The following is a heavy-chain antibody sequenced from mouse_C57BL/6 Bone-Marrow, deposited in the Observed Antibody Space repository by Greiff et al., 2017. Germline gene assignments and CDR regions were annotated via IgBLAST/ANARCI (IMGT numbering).Heavy chain of an antibody. V-gene: IGHV1-58*01. Sequence: VHVKQSGAELVRPGSSVKMSCKTSGYTFTSYGINWVKQRPGQGLEWIGYIYIGNGYTEYNEKFKGKATLTSDTSSSTAYMQLSSLTSEDSAIYFCARWPAQAIYYAMDYWGQGTSVTVSS. CDR3: ARWPAQAIYYAMDY. CDR1: GYTFTSYG. CDR2: IYIGNGYT. J-gene: IGHJ4*01. D-gene: IGHD3-2*02.